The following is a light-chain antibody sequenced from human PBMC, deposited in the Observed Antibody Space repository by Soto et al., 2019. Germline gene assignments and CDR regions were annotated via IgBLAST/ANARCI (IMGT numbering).Light chain of an antibody. J-gene: IGLJ3*02. CDR2: EGN. CDR3: SSFTSTSTQV. V-gene: IGLV2-14*01. Sequence: QSALAQPASVSGSLGQSITISCTGTSTDVGGYDYVSWYQQPHPGKAPKLLIYEGNHRPSGVSNRFSGSKSGNAASLTISGLHADDEADYYCSSFTSTSTQVLGGGTKLTVL. CDR1: STDVGGYDY.